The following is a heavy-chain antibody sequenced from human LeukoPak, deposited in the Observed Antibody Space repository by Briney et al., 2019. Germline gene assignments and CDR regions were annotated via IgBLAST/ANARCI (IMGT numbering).Heavy chain of an antibody. D-gene: IGHD2-15*01. CDR1: GFTFGRYG. CDR3: ARGGKVVVAVTFDY. J-gene: IGHJ4*02. CDR2: ISGSGGST. V-gene: IGHV3-23*01. Sequence: GGTLRLSCAASGFTFGRYGMSWVRQAPGKGLEWVSAISGSGGSTFYADSVKGRFTISRDNSKNTLYLQMNSLRAEDTAVYYCARGGKVVVAVTFDYWGQGTLVTVSS.